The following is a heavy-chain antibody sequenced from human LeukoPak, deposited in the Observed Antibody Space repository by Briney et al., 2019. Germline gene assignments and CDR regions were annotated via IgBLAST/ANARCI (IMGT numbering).Heavy chain of an antibody. Sequence: SETLSLTCAVYGGSFSNYYWGWIRQPPGKGLEWIGEINDSGRINYNPSLLSRVTVSVDPSKNQFSLSLTSVTATDTAVYYCARRWNYGRNYYIDVWGKGATVSVSS. V-gene: IGHV4-34*01. CDR1: GGSFSNYY. D-gene: IGHD1-7*01. CDR2: INDSGRI. CDR3: ARRWNYGRNYYIDV. J-gene: IGHJ6*03.